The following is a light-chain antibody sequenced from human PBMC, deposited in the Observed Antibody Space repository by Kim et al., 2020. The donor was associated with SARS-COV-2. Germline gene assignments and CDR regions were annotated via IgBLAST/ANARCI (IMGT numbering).Light chain of an antibody. J-gene: IGLJ2*01. Sequence: VSVSPGQTANITCSGDRLGNKYASWYQQKPGQSPVLVIYQDDKRPSGIPQRFSGSNSGNTATLTISGTQAMDEADYYCQAWDSGVVFGGGTQLTVL. CDR1: RLGNKY. CDR2: QDD. V-gene: IGLV3-1*01. CDR3: QAWDSGVV.